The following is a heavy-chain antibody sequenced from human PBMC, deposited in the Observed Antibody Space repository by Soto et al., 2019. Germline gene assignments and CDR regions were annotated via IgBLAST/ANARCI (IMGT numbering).Heavy chain of an antibody. D-gene: IGHD3-10*01. Sequence: EVQLVESGGGLVKPGGSLRLSCAASGFTFSSYSMNWVRQAPGKGLEWASSISSSRSYIYYADSVKGRFTISRDNAKNSLYLQMNSLRAEDTAVYYCAREKNYYGSGRPYYFDYWGQGTLVTVSS. CDR2: ISSSRSYI. J-gene: IGHJ4*02. CDR1: GFTFSSYS. CDR3: AREKNYYGSGRPYYFDY. V-gene: IGHV3-21*01.